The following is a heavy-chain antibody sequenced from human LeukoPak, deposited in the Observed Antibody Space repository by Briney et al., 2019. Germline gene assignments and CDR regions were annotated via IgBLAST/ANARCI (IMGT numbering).Heavy chain of an antibody. D-gene: IGHD4-17*01. CDR3: AREGQRGTVTTAGLDY. CDR1: GYTFTSYA. CDR2: IIPILGIA. V-gene: IGHV1-69*04. J-gene: IGHJ4*02. Sequence: SVKVSCKASGYTFTSYAISWVRQAPGQGLEWMGRIIPILGIANYAQKSQGRVTITADKSTSTAYMELSSLRSEDTAVYYCAREGQRGTVTTAGLDYWGQGTLVTVSS.